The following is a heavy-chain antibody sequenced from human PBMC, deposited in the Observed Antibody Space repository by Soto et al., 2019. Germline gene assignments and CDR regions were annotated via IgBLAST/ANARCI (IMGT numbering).Heavy chain of an antibody. D-gene: IGHD4-17*01. CDR3: ARGATPHPVTTYGMDV. CDR1: GFTFSSYA. J-gene: IGHJ6*02. CDR2: ISGSGGST. Sequence: GGSLRLSCAASGFTFSSYAMSWVRQAPGKGLERVSAISGSGGSTYYADSVKGRFTISRDNSKNTLYLQMNSPRAEDTAVYYCARGATPHPVTTYGMDVWGQGTTVTVSS. V-gene: IGHV3-23*01.